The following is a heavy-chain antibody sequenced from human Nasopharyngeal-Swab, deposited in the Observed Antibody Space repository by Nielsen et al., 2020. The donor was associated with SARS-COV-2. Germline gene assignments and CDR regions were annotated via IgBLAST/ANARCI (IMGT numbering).Heavy chain of an antibody. J-gene: IGHJ4*02. Sequence: VRQAPGKGLEWVAVISYDGSNKYYADSVKGRFTISRDNAKNSLYLQMNSLSTDDTAVYYCARDWGYWGQGTLVTVSS. CDR2: ISYDGSNK. V-gene: IGHV3-30-3*01. CDR3: ARDWGY. D-gene: IGHD3-16*01.